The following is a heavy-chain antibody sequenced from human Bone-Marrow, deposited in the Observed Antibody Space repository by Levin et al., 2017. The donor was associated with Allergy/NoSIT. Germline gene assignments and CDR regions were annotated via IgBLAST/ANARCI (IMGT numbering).Heavy chain of an antibody. J-gene: IGHJ6*03. V-gene: IGHV4-38-2*02. CDR2: IYHSGST. D-gene: IGHD3-10*01. CDR3: ARDFRYYYGSGSYLGYYYYYMDV. Sequence: SQTLSLTCAVSGYSISSGYYWGWIRQPPGTGLEWIGSIYHSGSTYYNPSLKSRVTISVDTSKNQFSLKLSSVTAADTAVYYCARDFRYYYGSGSYLGYYYYYMDVWGKGTTVTVSS. CDR1: GYSISSGYY.